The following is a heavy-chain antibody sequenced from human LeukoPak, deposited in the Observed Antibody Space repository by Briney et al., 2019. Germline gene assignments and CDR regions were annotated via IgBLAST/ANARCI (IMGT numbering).Heavy chain of an antibody. Sequence: ASVKVSCKASGYTFTGYYMHWVRQAPGQGLEWMGWINPNSGGTNYAQKFQGRVTMTRDTSISTAYMELSRLRSDDTAVYYCARLAAAAHDAFDIWGQGTMVTVSS. CDR3: ARLAAAAHDAFDI. J-gene: IGHJ3*02. CDR1: GYTFTGYY. D-gene: IGHD6-25*01. CDR2: INPNSGGT. V-gene: IGHV1-2*02.